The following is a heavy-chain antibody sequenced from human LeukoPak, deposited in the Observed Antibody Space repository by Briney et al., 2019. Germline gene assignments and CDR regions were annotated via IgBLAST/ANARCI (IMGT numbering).Heavy chain of an antibody. J-gene: IGHJ6*03. CDR2: MNPNSGNT. CDR3: ARGRKDWNYYYYYMDV. Sequence: ASVKVSCKASGYTFTSYDINWVRQTTGQGLEWMGWMNPNSGNTGYARKFQGRVTITRNTSISTAYMELSSLRSEDTAVYYCARGRKDWNYYYYYMDVWGKGTTVTVSS. CDR1: GYTFTSYD. D-gene: IGHD3/OR15-3a*01. V-gene: IGHV1-8*03.